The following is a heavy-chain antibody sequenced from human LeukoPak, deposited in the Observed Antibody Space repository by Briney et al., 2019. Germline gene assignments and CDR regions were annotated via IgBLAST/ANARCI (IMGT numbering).Heavy chain of an antibody. CDR3: AETSHSGYPNY. J-gene: IGHJ4*02. CDR2: TSSGSSTI. CDR1: GFTFSSYS. V-gene: IGHV3-48*01. D-gene: IGHD3-22*01. Sequence: GGSLRLSCAASGFTFSSYSMNWVRQAPGKGLEWVSYTSSGSSTIYYADSVKGRFTISRDNAKNSLYLQMNSLRAEDTAVYYCAETSHSGYPNYWGQGTLVTVSS.